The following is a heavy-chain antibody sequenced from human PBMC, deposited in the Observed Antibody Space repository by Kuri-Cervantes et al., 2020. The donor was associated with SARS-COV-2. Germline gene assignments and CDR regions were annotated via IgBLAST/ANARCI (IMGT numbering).Heavy chain of an antibody. CDR2: INPNSGGT. CDR1: GYTFTGYY. V-gene: IGHV1-2*02. Sequence: GESLKISCKGSGYTFTGYYMHWVRQAPGQGLEWMGWINPNSGGTNYAQKFQGRVTMTRDTSISTAYMELSRLRSDDTAVYYCARERSTLLSFDYWGQGTLVTVSS. CDR3: ARERSTLLSFDY. D-gene: IGHD2-15*01. J-gene: IGHJ4*02.